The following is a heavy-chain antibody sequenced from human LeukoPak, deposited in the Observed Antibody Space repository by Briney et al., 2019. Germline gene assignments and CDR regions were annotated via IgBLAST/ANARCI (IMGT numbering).Heavy chain of an antibody. CDR2: IYSAGRT. D-gene: IGHD2-15*01. CDR3: ARPNQYCTGLRCYSGHY. CDR1: GFTVSSYY. V-gene: IGHV4-39*01. J-gene: IGHJ4*02. Sequence: GSLRLSCAASGFTVSSYYMSWVRQAPGKGLEWIGSIYSAGRTHYNPSLKSRVTISVDTSKNQLSLRLNSVTAADTAVYYCARPNQYCTGLRCYSGHYWGQGTLVTVSS.